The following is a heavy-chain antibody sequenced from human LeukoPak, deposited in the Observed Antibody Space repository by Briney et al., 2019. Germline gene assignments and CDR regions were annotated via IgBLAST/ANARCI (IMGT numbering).Heavy chain of an antibody. D-gene: IGHD3-10*01. Sequence: SETLSLTCTVSGGSINGYYWSWIRQSPGKGLESLGYIYYTGSTNYNPSLKSRVTMSVDTSRNQFFLRLSSVTAADTAVYYCARRGPNGVLNYFDYWGQGTLVTVSS. J-gene: IGHJ4*02. V-gene: IGHV4-59*01. CDR2: IYYTGST. CDR1: GGSINGYY. CDR3: ARRGPNGVLNYFDY.